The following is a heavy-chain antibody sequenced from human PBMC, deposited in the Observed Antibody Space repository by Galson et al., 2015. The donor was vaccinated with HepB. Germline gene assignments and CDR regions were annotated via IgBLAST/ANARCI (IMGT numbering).Heavy chain of an antibody. D-gene: IGHD2-15*01. Sequence: SLRLSCAPSGFTFSSYAMSWVRQAPGKGLEWVPAISGNGVNTYYADSVKGRFTISRDNSKNTLYLQMNSLRADDTAIYYCAKDLGAGGGSCFDYWGQGALVTVSS. V-gene: IGHV3-23*01. CDR3: AKDLGAGGGSCFDY. CDR2: ISGNGVNT. J-gene: IGHJ4*02. CDR1: GFTFSSYA.